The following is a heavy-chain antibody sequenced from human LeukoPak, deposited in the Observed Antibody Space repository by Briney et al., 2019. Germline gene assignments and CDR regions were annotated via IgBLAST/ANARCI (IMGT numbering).Heavy chain of an antibody. CDR2: INWNGGSA. CDR3: ARDDSSITGTKRH. Sequence: GGSLRLSCAASGFTFDKYGMSWVRQAPGKGLEWVSGINWNGGSAGYADSVKGRFTISRDNAKNSLYLQMNSLRAEDTALYYCARDDSSITGTKRHWGQGALVTVSS. J-gene: IGHJ4*02. V-gene: IGHV3-20*04. CDR1: GFTFDKYG. D-gene: IGHD1-7*01.